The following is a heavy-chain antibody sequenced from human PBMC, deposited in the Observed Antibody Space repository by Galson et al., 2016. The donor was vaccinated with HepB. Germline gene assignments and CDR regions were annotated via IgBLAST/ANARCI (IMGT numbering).Heavy chain of an antibody. CDR2: ISDYGTNI. CDR1: GLTFSKYA. Sequence: SGLTFSKYAMQWVRQAPGKGLEWVAVISDYGTNINYADSVKGRFTISRDNSDETLFLQMHSLKTEDTATYYCSTWGFTLGIDHWGRGIQVTVSS. V-gene: IGHV3-30-3*02. J-gene: IGHJ4*02. D-gene: IGHD3-16*01. CDR3: STWGFTLGIDH.